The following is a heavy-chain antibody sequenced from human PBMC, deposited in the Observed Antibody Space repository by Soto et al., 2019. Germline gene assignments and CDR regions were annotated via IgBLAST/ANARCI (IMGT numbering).Heavy chain of an antibody. Sequence: SGPTLVNPTQTLTLTCTFSGFSLSTSGVGVGWIRQPPGKALEWLALIYWDDDKRYSPSLKSRLTITKDTSKNQAVLTMTNMDPVDTATYYCAHRLAKVDTAMVAGWYYYYMDVWSQGTTVTVSS. CDR3: AHRLAKVDTAMVAGWYYYYMDV. CDR2: IYWDDDK. V-gene: IGHV2-5*02. D-gene: IGHD5-18*01. J-gene: IGHJ6*03. CDR1: GFSLSTSGVG.